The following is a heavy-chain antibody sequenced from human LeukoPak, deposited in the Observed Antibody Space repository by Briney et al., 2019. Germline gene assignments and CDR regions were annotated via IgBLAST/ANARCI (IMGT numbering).Heavy chain of an antibody. CDR3: ARVSYDFWSGYHYYLSYYYYYYMDV. J-gene: IGHJ6*03. V-gene: IGHV5-51*01. CDR2: IYPGDSDT. CDR1: GYIFTSYW. D-gene: IGHD3-3*01. Sequence: GESLKISCQGSGYIFTSYWIGWVRQMPGKGLEWMGIIYPGDSDTRYSPSFQGQVTISADKSISTAYLQWSSLKASDTAMYYCARVSYDFWSGYHYYLSYYYYYYMDVWGKGTTVTVSS.